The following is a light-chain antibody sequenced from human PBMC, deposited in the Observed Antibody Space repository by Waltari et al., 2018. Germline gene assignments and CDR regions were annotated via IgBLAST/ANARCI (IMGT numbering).Light chain of an antibody. J-gene: IGLJ2*01. V-gene: IGLV1-40*01. CDR3: QSYDNTSGSI. CDR1: SSNIGAGYD. Sequence: QSGLTQPPSVSGAPGQRVTISCTGRSSNIGAGYDVHWYQLFPGTAPKLLISGNGNRPSGVPDRFSGSKSGTSASLAITGLQAEDEADYYCQSYDNTSGSIFGGGTKLTV. CDR2: GNG.